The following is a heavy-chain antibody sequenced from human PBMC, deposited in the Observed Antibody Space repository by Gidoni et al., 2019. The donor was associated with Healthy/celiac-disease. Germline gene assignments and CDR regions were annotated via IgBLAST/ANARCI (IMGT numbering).Heavy chain of an antibody. CDR2: ISYDGSNK. CDR1: GFTFSSYA. Sequence: QVQLVESGGGVVQPGRSLRLSCAAYGFTFSSYAMHWVRQAPGKGLEWVAVISYDGSNKYYADSVKGRFTISRDNSKNTLYLQMNSLRAEDTAVYYCARSNWFDPWGQGTLVTVSS. CDR3: ARSNWFDP. V-gene: IGHV3-30-3*01. J-gene: IGHJ5*02.